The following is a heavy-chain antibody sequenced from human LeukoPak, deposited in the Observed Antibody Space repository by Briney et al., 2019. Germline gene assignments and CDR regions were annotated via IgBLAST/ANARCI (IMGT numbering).Heavy chain of an antibody. J-gene: IGHJ4*02. CDR1: GGSISSSSYY. CDR2: IYYSGST. V-gene: IGHV4-39*07. D-gene: IGHD2-15*01. CDR3: ARGALGYCSGGSCYSAADYFDY. Sequence: SETLSLTCTASGGSISSSSYYWGWIRQPPGKGLEWIGSIYYSGSTYYNPSLKSRVTISVDTSKNQFSLKLSSVTAADTAVYYCARGALGYCSGGSCYSAADYFDYWGQGTLVTVSS.